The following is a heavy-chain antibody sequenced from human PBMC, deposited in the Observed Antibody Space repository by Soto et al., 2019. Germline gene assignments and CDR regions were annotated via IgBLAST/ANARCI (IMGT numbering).Heavy chain of an antibody. J-gene: IGHJ4*02. CDR2: IYYSGST. CDR3: ARGGRTIFGRYFDY. V-gene: IGHV4-59*01. Sequence: SETLSLTCTVSGGSISSYYWSWIRQPPGKGLEWIGYIYYSGSTNYNPSLKSRVTISVDTSKNQFSLKLSSVTAADTAVYYCARGGRTIFGRYFDYWGQGTLVTV. CDR1: GGSISSYY. D-gene: IGHD3-3*01.